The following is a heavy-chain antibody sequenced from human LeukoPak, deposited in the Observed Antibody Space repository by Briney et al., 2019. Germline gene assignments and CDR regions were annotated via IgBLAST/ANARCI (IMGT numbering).Heavy chain of an antibody. V-gene: IGHV3-7*01. CDR3: ATSGNLGNDF. Sequence: GGSLRLSCAASGFTFGSYAMSWVRQAPGKGLEWVANIKEDGSEKYYVDSVTGRFTISRDNADYSLYLQMNSLRVEDTAVYYCATSGNLGNDFWGQGTLVTVSS. J-gene: IGHJ4*02. CDR1: GFTFGSYA. CDR2: IKEDGSEK. D-gene: IGHD2/OR15-2a*01.